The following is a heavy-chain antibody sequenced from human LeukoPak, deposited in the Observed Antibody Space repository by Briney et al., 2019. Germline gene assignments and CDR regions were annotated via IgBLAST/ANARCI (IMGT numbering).Heavy chain of an antibody. D-gene: IGHD6-13*01. CDR2: IYYSGST. CDR3: VSGYSSSWYSTYYFGY. V-gene: IGHV4-59*01. J-gene: IGHJ4*02. Sequence: SETLSLTCTVSGGSISSYYWSWIRQPPGKGLEWIGYIYYSGSTNYNPSLKSRVTISVDTSKNQFSLKLSSVTAADTAVYYCVSGYSSSWYSTYYFGYWGQGTLVTVSS. CDR1: GGSISSYY.